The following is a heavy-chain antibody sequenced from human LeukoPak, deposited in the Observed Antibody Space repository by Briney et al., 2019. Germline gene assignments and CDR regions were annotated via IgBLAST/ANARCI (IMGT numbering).Heavy chain of an antibody. CDR3: ARHHSSHDYGKRRGGLEVDY. V-gene: IGHV5-51*01. CDR2: IYPGDSDT. Sequence: HGESLKISCKGSGYSFTSYWIGWVRQMPGKGLEWMGIIYPGDSDTRYSPSFQGQVTISADKSISTAYLQWSSLKASDTAMYYCARHHSSHDYGKRRGGLEVDYWGQGTLVTVSS. J-gene: IGHJ4*02. CDR1: GYSFTSYW. D-gene: IGHD4-17*01.